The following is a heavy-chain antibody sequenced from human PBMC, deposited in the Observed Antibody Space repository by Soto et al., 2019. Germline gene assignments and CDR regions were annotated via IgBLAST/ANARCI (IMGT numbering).Heavy chain of an antibody. CDR2: TIPIFHTA. CDR3: ARDQTAVRYFESDAFDI. J-gene: IGHJ3*02. Sequence: QVQLVQSGAEVKKPGSSVKVSCKASGGTFSSYGISWVRQAPGQGLEWLGGTIPIFHTANYAQTFQGRLTITADVSTSTAYMEVGSLRSEDTAIYYCARDQTAVRYFESDAFDIWGQGTKVTVSS. D-gene: IGHD3-9*01. CDR1: GGTFSSYG. V-gene: IGHV1-69*01.